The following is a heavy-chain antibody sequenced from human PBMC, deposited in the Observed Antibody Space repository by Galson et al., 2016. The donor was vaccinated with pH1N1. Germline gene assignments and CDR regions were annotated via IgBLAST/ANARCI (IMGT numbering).Heavy chain of an antibody. CDR2: VSQDGTYK. D-gene: IGHD5-12*01. CDR3: AKDQYSGFDDEAFDQ. J-gene: IGHJ4*02. Sequence: LEWVAVVSQDGTYKDYADSVKGRFTISRDNSRRTLLLHMNSLRPEDTAVYYCAKDQYSGFDDEAFDQWGQGTLVTVSS. V-gene: IGHV3-30*18.